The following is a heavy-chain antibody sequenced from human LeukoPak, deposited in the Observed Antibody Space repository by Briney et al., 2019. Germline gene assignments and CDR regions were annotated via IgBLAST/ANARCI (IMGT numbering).Heavy chain of an antibody. CDR1: GFTFGAHG. J-gene: IGHJ4*02. V-gene: IGHV3-49*04. D-gene: IGHD3-9*01. Sequence: GGSLRLSCTTSGFTFGAHGLSWVRQATGKGLEWVGFIKSKSYGGTTEYAASVKGGFTISRDDSKSIAYLQMNRLKTEDKAVYYCARDRDWSLDYWGQGTLVTVSS. CDR2: IKSKSYGGTT. CDR3: ARDRDWSLDY.